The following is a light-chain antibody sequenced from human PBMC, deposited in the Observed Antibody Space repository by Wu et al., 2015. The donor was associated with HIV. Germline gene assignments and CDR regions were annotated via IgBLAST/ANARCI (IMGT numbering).Light chain of an antibody. CDR2: GAS. V-gene: IGKV3-20*01. CDR3: QQYDISIT. J-gene: IGKJ5*01. CDR1: QSVSNNY. Sequence: EIVLTQSPGTLSLSPGDSATLSCRASQSVSNNYFAWFQQKPGQPPRLLIYGASSRATGIPDRFSGSGSGTDFTLTLTRLEPEDFAVYYCQQYDISITFGQGTRLDIK.